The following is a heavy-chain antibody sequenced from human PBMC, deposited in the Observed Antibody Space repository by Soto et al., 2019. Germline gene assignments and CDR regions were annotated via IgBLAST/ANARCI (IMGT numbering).Heavy chain of an antibody. CDR2: IYYSGST. CDR1: GGSISSSSYY. D-gene: IGHD6-13*01. Sequence: SETLSLTCTVSGGSISSSSYYWGWIRQPPGKGLEWIGSIYYSGSTYYNPSLKSRVTISVDTSKNQFSLRLSSVTAADTAVYYCARMGIAAAGAGFDYWGQGTLVTVSS. CDR3: ARMGIAAAGAGFDY. J-gene: IGHJ4*02. V-gene: IGHV4-39*01.